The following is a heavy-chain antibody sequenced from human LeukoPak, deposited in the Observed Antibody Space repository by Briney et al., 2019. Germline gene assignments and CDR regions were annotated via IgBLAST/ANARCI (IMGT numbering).Heavy chain of an antibody. D-gene: IGHD3-10*01. CDR2: IYTSGST. Sequence: SETLSLTCTVSGGSISSGSYYWSWIRQPAGKGLEWIGRIYTSGSTNYNPSLKSRVTISVDTSKNQFSLKLSSVTAADTAVYYCATSPMWFGELFGSYYMDVWGKGTTVTISS. CDR3: ATSPMWFGELFGSYYMDV. J-gene: IGHJ6*03. CDR1: GGSISSGSYY. V-gene: IGHV4-61*02.